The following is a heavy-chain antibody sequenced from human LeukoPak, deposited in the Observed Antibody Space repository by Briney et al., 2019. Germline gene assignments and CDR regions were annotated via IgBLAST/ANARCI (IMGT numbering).Heavy chain of an antibody. J-gene: IGHJ4*02. D-gene: IGHD5-12*01. CDR2: IYPGDSDT. Sequence: GESLKISCKGSGYSFTSYWIGWVRQMPGKGLEWMGIIYPGDSDTRYSPSFQGQVTISADKSISTAYLQWSSLKASDTAMYYCARLPRYSGYQLLYYFDYWGQGTLVAVSS. V-gene: IGHV5-51*01. CDR1: GYSFTSYW. CDR3: ARLPRYSGYQLLYYFDY.